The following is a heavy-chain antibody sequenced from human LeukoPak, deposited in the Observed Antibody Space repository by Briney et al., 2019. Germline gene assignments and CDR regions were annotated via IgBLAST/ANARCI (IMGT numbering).Heavy chain of an antibody. J-gene: IGHJ4*02. CDR1: GFTFSTYA. V-gene: IGHV3-64D*09. CDR3: VIYRGKIVEVYCWEY. D-gene: IGHD2-8*02. CDR2: ISSNGGNT. Sequence: GGSLRLSCSVSGFTFSTYAMQWVRQAPGKGLEYVSGISSNGGNTYYADSVKGRFTISRDNYKNTLYLQMSSLRAQDTAVYYFVIYRGKIVEVYCWEYWGQGTLVTVSS.